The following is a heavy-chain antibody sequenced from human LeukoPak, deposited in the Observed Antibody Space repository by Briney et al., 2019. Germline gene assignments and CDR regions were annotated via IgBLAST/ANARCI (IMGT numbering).Heavy chain of an antibody. D-gene: IGHD3-3*01. J-gene: IGHJ5*02. CDR1: GGSISSSSYY. Sequence: SETLSLTCTVSGGSISSSSYYWGWIRQPSGKGLEWIGSIYYSGSTYYNPSLKSRVTISVDTSKNQFSLKLSSVTAADTAVYYCARGGIGVLRFLEWLPPLYNWFDPWGQGTLVTVSS. CDR2: IYYSGST. CDR3: ARGGIGVLRFLEWLPPLYNWFDP. V-gene: IGHV4-39*01.